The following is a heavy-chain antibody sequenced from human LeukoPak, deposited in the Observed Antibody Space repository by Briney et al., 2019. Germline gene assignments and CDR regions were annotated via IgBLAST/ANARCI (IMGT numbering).Heavy chain of an antibody. CDR2: IYTSGST. Sequence: PSQTLSLTCTVSGGSISSGSYYWSWIRQPAGKGLEWIGRIYTSGSTNYNPSLKSRVTISVDTSKNQFSLKLSSVTAADTAVYYCAGDLGDYGDYYFDYWGQGTLVTVSS. V-gene: IGHV4-61*02. J-gene: IGHJ4*02. CDR3: AGDLGDYGDYYFDY. D-gene: IGHD4-17*01. CDR1: GGSISSGSYY.